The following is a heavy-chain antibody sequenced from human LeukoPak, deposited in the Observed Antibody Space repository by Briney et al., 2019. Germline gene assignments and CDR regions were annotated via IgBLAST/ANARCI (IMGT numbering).Heavy chain of an antibody. V-gene: IGHV3-48*02. Sequence: AGGSLRLSCEASGFSLSIYGMNWVRQAPGKGLEWVSYISSSSDLMSYVDSVKGRFTVSRDNAKNSLFLQMNSLRDEDTAFYYCARVLRGLYNLGDWGQGTLVTVSS. J-gene: IGHJ4*02. CDR3: ARVLRGLYNLGD. CDR2: ISSSSDLM. D-gene: IGHD3-10*01. CDR1: GFSLSIYG.